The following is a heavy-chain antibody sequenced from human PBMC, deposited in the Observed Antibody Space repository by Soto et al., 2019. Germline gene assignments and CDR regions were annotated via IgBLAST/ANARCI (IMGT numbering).Heavy chain of an antibody. J-gene: IGHJ4*02. D-gene: IGHD2-2*01. Sequence: EVQLVESGGGLVQPGRSLRLSCAASGFTFDDYAMHWVRQAPGKGLEWVSGISWNSGSIGYADSVKGRFTISRDNAKNSLYRQMNSLRPEDRALYYFAKGGQLLVEGGGYWGQGTLVTVSS. CDR2: ISWNSGSI. V-gene: IGHV3-9*01. CDR1: GFTFDDYA. CDR3: AKGGQLLVEGGGY.